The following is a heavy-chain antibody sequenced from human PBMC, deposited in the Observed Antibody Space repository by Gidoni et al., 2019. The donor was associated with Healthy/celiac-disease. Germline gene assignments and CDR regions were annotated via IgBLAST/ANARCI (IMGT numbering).Heavy chain of an antibody. CDR2: INHSGST. CDR1: GGSFSGYY. J-gene: IGHJ4*02. CDR3: ARGVPSEGDSSGYYYRYYFDY. D-gene: IGHD3-22*01. Sequence: QVQLQQWGAGLLKPSETLSLTCAVYGGSFSGYYWSWIRQPPGKGLEWIGEINHSGSTNYNPSLKSRVTISVDTSKNQFSLKLSSVTAADTAVYYCARGVPSEGDSSGYYYRYYFDYWGQGTLVTVSS. V-gene: IGHV4-34*01.